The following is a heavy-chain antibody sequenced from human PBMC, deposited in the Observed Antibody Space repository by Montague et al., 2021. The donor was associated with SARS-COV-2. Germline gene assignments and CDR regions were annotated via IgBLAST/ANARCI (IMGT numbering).Heavy chain of an antibody. V-gene: IGHV4-39*01. Sequence: SETLSLTCTVSGGSISGSSYYWGWIRQPPGKGLEWIGSIYYSGSTYYNPSLKSRVTISVDTSKNQFSLTLSSVTAADTAVYYCARQRLDITIFGVVTGRVLDYWGQGTLSPSPQ. CDR2: IYYSGST. D-gene: IGHD3-3*01. CDR1: GGSISGSSYY. CDR3: ARQRLDITIFGVVTGRVLDY. J-gene: IGHJ4*02.